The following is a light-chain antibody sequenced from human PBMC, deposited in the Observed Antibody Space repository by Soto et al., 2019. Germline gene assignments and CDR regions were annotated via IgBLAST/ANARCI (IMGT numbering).Light chain of an antibody. CDR2: GAS. J-gene: IGKJ2*01. Sequence: EIVLTQSPGTLSLSPGERATLSCRASQSISRNYLAWYQQKPGQAPRLLIYGASSRATGIPDRFSGGGSGTDFTLTISNLEPEDFAVYYCHQRSRWPRTFGQGTKLDMK. V-gene: IGKV3D-20*02. CDR3: HQRSRWPRT. CDR1: QSISRNY.